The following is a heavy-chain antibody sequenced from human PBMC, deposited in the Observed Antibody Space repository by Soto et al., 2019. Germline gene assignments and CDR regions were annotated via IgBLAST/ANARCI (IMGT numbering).Heavy chain of an antibody. CDR3: ARVLVRGVIIIGHNWFDP. J-gene: IGHJ5*02. CDR2: INHSGST. Sequence: SETLSLTCAVYGGSFSGYYWSWIRQPPGKGLEWIGEINHSGSTNYNPSLKSRVTISVDTSKNQFSLKLSSVTAADTAVYYCARVLVRGVIIIGHNWFDPWGQGTLVTVSS. V-gene: IGHV4-34*01. CDR1: GGSFSGYY. D-gene: IGHD3-10*01.